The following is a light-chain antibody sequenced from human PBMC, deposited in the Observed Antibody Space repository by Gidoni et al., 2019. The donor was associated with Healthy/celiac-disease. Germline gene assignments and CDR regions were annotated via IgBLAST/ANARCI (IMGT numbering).Light chain of an antibody. V-gene: IGLV2-14*01. J-gene: IGLJ1*01. CDR2: EVS. Sequence: QSALTQPASVSGSPAQSITISCTGTSSDVGGYNYVSWYQQHPGKAPKLMIYEVSNRPSGVSNRFSGSKSGNTASLTISGLQAEDEADYYCSSYTSSSTLGYVFGTGTKVTVL. CDR3: SSYTSSSTLGYV. CDR1: SSDVGGYNY.